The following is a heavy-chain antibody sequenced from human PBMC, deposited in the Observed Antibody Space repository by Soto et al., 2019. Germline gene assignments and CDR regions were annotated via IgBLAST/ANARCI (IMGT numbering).Heavy chain of an antibody. CDR2: MSFDGSNK. V-gene: IGHV3-30-3*01. D-gene: IGHD5-12*01. CDR3: ARDTYSGYPSISGGMDV. J-gene: IGHJ6*02. Sequence: QVQLVESGGGVVQPGRSLRLSCAASGFTFSEYAMHWVRQAPGKGLEWVAVMSFDGSNKYYADSVKGRFIISRDNPKHTLYLQMNSLRAEDTAVYYCARDTYSGYPSISGGMDVWGQGTTVTVSS. CDR1: GFTFSEYA.